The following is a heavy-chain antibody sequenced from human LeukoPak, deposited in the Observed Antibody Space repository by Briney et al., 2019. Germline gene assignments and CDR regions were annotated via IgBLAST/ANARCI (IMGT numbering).Heavy chain of an antibody. CDR2: ITSSSDI. CDR3: ARQFGGGYGY. CDR1: GFSLCRYA. Sequence: GGSLRLSCAASGFSLCRYAMNWVRQAPGESVEWVSSITSSSDIYYGDSVKGRFPISRDNAKNSLYLEMNSLGAEDTAVYYCARQFGGGYGYWGQGTLVTVSS. D-gene: IGHD5-12*01. J-gene: IGHJ4*02. V-gene: IGHV3-21*01.